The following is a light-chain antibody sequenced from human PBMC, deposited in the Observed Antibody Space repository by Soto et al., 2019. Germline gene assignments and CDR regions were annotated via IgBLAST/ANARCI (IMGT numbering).Light chain of an antibody. Sequence: SALTQPASVSGSPGQAITISCTGTSSDVGSYNIVSWYQQYPGKAPKLMIYEGSKRPSGVSIRFSGSKSGNTASLTISGLQAEDEADYYCCSYAGSDTYVFGTGTKVTVL. CDR1: SSDVGSYNI. V-gene: IGLV2-23*01. CDR3: CSYAGSDTYV. J-gene: IGLJ1*01. CDR2: EGS.